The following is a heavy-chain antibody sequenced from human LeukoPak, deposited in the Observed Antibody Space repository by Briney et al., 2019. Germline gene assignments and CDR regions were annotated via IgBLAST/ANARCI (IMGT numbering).Heavy chain of an antibody. D-gene: IGHD6-13*01. J-gene: IGHJ4*02. CDR1: GFTFSNAW. Sequence: PGGSLRLSCAASGFTFSNAWMSWVRQAPGKGLEWVGRMKSKTDGGATDYAAPVKGRFTISRDDSKNTLYLQMGSLKTEDTAVYYCTTERGSASWYEYYSDYWGQGTLVTVSS. V-gene: IGHV3-15*01. CDR2: MKSKTDGGAT. CDR3: TTERGSASWYEYYSDY.